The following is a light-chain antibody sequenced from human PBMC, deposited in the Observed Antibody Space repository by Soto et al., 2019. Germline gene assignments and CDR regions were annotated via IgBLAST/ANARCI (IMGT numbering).Light chain of an antibody. J-gene: IGLJ2*01. Sequence: SALTQPASVSGSPGQSITISCTGTSSDVGGYNYVSWYQQHPSKAPKLMIYDVSNRPSGVSNRFSGSKSGNTASLTISGLQAEDEADYYCSSYTSSSTLVVFGGGTKLTVL. V-gene: IGLV2-14*01. CDR1: SSDVGGYNY. CDR2: DVS. CDR3: SSYTSSSTLVV.